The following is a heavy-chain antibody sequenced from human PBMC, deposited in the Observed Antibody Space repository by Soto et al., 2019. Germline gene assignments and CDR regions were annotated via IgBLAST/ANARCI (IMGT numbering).Heavy chain of an antibody. CDR1: GFTFSSYE. Sequence: PGGSLRLSCAASGFTFSSYEMNWVRQAPGKGLEWVSYISSSGSTIYYADSVKGRFTISRDNAKNSLYLQMNSLRAEDTAVYYCARAIDYDFWSGYRRSYGMDVWGQGTTVTVSS. CDR3: ARAIDYDFWSGYRRSYGMDV. J-gene: IGHJ6*02. V-gene: IGHV3-48*03. D-gene: IGHD3-3*01. CDR2: ISSSGSTI.